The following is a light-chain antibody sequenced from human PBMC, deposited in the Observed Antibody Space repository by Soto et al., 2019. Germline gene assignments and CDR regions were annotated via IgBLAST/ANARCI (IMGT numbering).Light chain of an antibody. CDR3: QQYNRFSTWT. Sequence: DIQMTQSPSTLSGSVGDRVTITCRASQSVRSYLAWYQQKPGKAPNLLIFGASSLQRGVPSRFSGSGSGTEFTLTISSLQPDDFATYYCQQYNRFSTWTFGQGTK. J-gene: IGKJ1*01. CDR1: QSVRSY. CDR2: GAS. V-gene: IGKV1-5*01.